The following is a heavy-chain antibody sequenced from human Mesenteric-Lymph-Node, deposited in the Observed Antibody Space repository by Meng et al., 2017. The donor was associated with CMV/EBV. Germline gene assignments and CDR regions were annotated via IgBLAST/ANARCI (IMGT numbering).Heavy chain of an antibody. D-gene: IGHD2-15*01. CDR2: TIPGFATT. V-gene: IGHV1-69*01. J-gene: IGHJ6*02. Sequence: VKVSCKVSGVFLRGYPINWVRQAPGQGLEWMGGTIPGFATTNYAQNFQGRLTITADESTNIIYMDLRSLRSEDTAVYYCASAGLQPRGYFFGMDVWGRGTTVTVSS. CDR3: ASAGLQPRGYFFGMDV. CDR1: GVFLRGYP.